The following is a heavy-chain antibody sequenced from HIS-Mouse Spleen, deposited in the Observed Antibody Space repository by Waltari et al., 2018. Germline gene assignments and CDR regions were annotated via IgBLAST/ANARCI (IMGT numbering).Heavy chain of an antibody. J-gene: IGHJ2*01. Sequence: QLQLQESGPGLVKPSETLSLTCTVSGGSISSSSYYLGWIRQPPGKGLEWIGSISYRGSTYYNPSLKSRVTISVDTSKNQFSLKLSSVTAADTAVYYCAREIPYSSSWYDWYFDLWGRGTLVTVSS. V-gene: IGHV4-39*07. CDR3: AREIPYSSSWYDWYFDL. D-gene: IGHD6-13*01. CDR1: GGSISSSSYY. CDR2: ISYRGST.